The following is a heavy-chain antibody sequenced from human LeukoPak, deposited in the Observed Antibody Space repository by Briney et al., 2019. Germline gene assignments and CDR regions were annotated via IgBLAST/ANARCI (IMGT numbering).Heavy chain of an antibody. J-gene: IGHJ6*03. V-gene: IGHV3-74*01. Sequence: GGSLRLSCAASGFTFSSYWMHWVRQAPGKGLVWVSRINSDGSSTSYADSVKGRFTISRDNAKNTLYPQMNSLRAEDTAVYYCARDHLSSGSSPDYCYYYYMDVWGKGTTVTISS. CDR1: GFTFSSYW. CDR2: INSDGSST. D-gene: IGHD6-19*01. CDR3: ARDHLSSGSSPDYCYYYYMDV.